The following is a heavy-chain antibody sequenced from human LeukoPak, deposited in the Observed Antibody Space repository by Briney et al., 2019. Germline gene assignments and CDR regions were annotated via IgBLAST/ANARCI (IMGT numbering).Heavy chain of an antibody. CDR3: ARVSGWMDV. CDR1: GLTFSNYS. V-gene: IGHV3-21*01. J-gene: IGHJ6*02. Sequence: PGGSLRLSCAASGLTFSNYSMNWVRQAPGKGLEWVSSISISSSYIFYADSVKGRFTISRDNAKNSLYLQMNTLRAEDTAVYYCARVSGWMDVWGQGTTVTVSS. CDR2: ISISSSYI.